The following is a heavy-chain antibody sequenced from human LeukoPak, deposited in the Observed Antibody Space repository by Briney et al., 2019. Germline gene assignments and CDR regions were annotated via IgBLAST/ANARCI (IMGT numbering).Heavy chain of an antibody. J-gene: IGHJ4*02. V-gene: IGHV1-18*01. CDR3: ASGYCSSTSCYFFDY. Sequence: GASVKVSCKASGYTFTSYGISWARQAPGQGLEWMGWISAYNGNTNYAQKLQGRVTMTTDTSTSTAYMELRSLRSDDTAVYYCASGYCSSTSCYFFDYWGQGTLVTVSS. CDR1: GYTFTSYG. CDR2: ISAYNGNT. D-gene: IGHD2-2*03.